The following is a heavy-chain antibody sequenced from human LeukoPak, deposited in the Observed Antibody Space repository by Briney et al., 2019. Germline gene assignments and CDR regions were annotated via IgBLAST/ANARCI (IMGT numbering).Heavy chain of an antibody. CDR1: GAPISSGSYY. D-gene: IGHD5-24*01. V-gene: IGHV4-61*02. Sequence: SQTLSLTCSVSGAPISSGSYYWTWIRQPAGKGLEWIGRISTAGSTTYNPSLESRVTISLDTSKNQFSLNVNSVTAADTALYYCARSRGDGDRLGVLLDYWGQGILVTVSS. J-gene: IGHJ4*02. CDR3: ARSRGDGDRLGVLLDY. CDR2: ISTAGST.